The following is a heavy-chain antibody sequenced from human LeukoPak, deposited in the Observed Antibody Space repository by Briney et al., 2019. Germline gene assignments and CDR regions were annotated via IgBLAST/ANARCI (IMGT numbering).Heavy chain of an antibody. J-gene: IGHJ4*02. V-gene: IGHV3-30*18. CDR1: GFTFSNYD. CDR3: AKLAPIGTTLGLLFDY. CDR2: ILYDAFNT. D-gene: IGHD1-7*01. Sequence: GGSLRLSCAASGFTFSNYDMNWVRQAPGEGLEWVAAILYDAFNTYYADSVKGRFTISRDNSKNTLYLQMSSLRDEDTAVYYCAKLAPIGTTLGLLFDYWGQGTLVTVSS.